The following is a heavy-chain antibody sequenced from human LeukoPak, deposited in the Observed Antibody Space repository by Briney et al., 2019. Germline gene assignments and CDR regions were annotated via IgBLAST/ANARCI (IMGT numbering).Heavy chain of an antibody. D-gene: IGHD5-12*01. J-gene: IGHJ4*02. V-gene: IGHV1-18*01. Sequence: ALVKVSCKASGFTFTNYGISWVRQAPGQGLEWMAWISVDNGNTNYIQKLQGRLTLTTDTSTSTAYMELRNLRSDDTAVYYCARDSWARAYDIDYWGQGTLVTVSS. CDR1: GFTFTNYG. CDR3: ARDSWARAYDIDY. CDR2: ISVDNGNT.